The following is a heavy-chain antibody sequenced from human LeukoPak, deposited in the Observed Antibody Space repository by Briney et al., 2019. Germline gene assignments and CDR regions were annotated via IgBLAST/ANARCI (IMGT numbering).Heavy chain of an antibody. V-gene: IGHV4-61*02. Sequence: SETLSLTCTVSGGSISSGSYYWSWIRHPAGKGLEWIGRVYTSGNTNYNPSLNSRVTISIDTSKNQFSLKLSSVTAADTAVYYCATNSYGHYQYYYYMDVWGKGTTVTISS. J-gene: IGHJ6*03. CDR3: ATNSYGHYQYYYYMDV. D-gene: IGHD5-18*01. CDR1: GGSISSGSYY. CDR2: VYTSGNT.